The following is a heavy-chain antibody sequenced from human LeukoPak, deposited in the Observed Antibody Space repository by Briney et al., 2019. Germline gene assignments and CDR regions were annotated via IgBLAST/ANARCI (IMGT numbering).Heavy chain of an antibody. D-gene: IGHD6-19*01. J-gene: IGHJ6*03. Sequence: GASVKVSCKASGYTFTSYGISWVRQAPGQGLEWMGWISAYNGNTNYAQKLQGRVTMTTDTSTSTAYMELRSLRSDDTAVYYCAKHQSSSGWARDYYYYYMDVWGKGTTVTVSS. CDR3: AKHQSSSGWARDYYYYYMDV. CDR1: GYTFTSYG. V-gene: IGHV1-18*01. CDR2: ISAYNGNT.